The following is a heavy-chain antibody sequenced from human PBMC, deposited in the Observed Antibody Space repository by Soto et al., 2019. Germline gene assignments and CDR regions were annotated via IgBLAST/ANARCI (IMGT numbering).Heavy chain of an antibody. CDR1: GDSISSSSYF. Sequence: SETLSLTCTVSGDSISSSSYFWGWVRQPPGKGLEWIGSIYYSGSTYYNPSLKSRVTISVDTSKNHFSLKLSSVTAADTAVYYCARERPDGSRLDPWGQGTLVTVSS. CDR3: ARERPDGSRLDP. V-gene: IGHV4-39*02. J-gene: IGHJ5*02. D-gene: IGHD6-13*01. CDR2: IYYSGST.